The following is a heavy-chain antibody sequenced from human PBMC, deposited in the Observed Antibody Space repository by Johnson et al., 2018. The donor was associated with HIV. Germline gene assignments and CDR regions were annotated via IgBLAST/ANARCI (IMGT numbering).Heavy chain of an antibody. CDR2: IGTAGDT. CDR1: GFTFSSYD. CDR3: AREGSVGATIFTMFDAFDI. V-gene: IGHV3-13*01. J-gene: IGHJ3*02. Sequence: VQLVESGGGLVQPGGSLRLSCAASGFTFSSYDMHWVRQATGKGLEWVSAIGTAGDTYYPGSVKGRFTISRENAKNSLYLQMNSLRAEDTAVYYCAREGSVGATIFTMFDAFDIWGQGTMVTVSS. D-gene: IGHD1-26*01.